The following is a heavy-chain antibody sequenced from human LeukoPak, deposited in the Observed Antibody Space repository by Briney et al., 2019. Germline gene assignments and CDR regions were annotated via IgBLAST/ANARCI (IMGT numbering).Heavy chain of an antibody. CDR2: ISGSGGST. D-gene: IGHD3-3*01. Sequence: SGGSLRLSCAASGFTFSSYAMSWVRQAPGKGLEWVSAISGSGGSTYYADSVKGRFTISRDNAKNSLYLQMNSLRDEDTAVYYCARDEVTPTYYDFWSGSNGYAFDIWGQGTMVTVSS. CDR3: ARDEVTPTYYDFWSGSNGYAFDI. J-gene: IGHJ3*02. V-gene: IGHV3-23*01. CDR1: GFTFSSYA.